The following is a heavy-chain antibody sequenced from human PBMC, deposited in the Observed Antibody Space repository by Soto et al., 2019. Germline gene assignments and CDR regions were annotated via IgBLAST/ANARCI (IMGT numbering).Heavy chain of an antibody. V-gene: IGHV3-30*18. Sequence: GGSLRLSCAASGFTFSTYGMHWVRKAPGKGLEWVAAMSYDGTKQYYVDPVKGRFTISRDNSRNTLFLQLNSLRDEDTAVYYCAKEYGSTWIDHWGQGTPVTVSS. D-gene: IGHD6-13*01. CDR2: MSYDGTKQ. J-gene: IGHJ4*02. CDR1: GFTFSTYG. CDR3: AKEYGSTWIDH.